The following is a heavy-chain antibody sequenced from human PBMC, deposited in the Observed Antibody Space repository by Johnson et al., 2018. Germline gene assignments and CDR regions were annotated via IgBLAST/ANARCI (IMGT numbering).Heavy chain of an antibody. CDR2: MSSDGSNI. Sequence: VQLVESGGGVVQPGRSLRLSCVASGFTFSSYGFHWVRQAPGKGLEWVAVMSSDGSNIFYADSVKGRFTISRDNSKNSVYLQMNSLRGEDTAVYYCAKDPAPDTTMLSNRFDTWGQGTLVTVSS. D-gene: IGHD5-18*01. J-gene: IGHJ5*02. V-gene: IGHV3-30*18. CDR3: AKDPAPDTTMLSNRFDT. CDR1: GFTFSSYG.